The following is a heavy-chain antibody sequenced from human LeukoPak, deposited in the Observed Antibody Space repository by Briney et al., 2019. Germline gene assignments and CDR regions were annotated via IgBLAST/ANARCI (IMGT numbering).Heavy chain of an antibody. CDR3: ARSSGWYTYYYYGMDV. J-gene: IGHJ6*02. Sequence: GGSLRLSCAASGFTVSSNYMSWVRQAPGKGLEWVSYISSSGSTIYYADSVKGRFTISRDNAKNSLYLQMNSLRAEDTAVYYCARSSGWYTYYYYGMDVWGQGTTVTVSS. V-gene: IGHV3-11*01. D-gene: IGHD6-19*01. CDR2: ISSSGSTI. CDR1: GFTVSSNY.